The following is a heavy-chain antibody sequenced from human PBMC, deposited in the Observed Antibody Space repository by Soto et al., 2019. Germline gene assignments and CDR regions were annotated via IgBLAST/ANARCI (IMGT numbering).Heavy chain of an antibody. D-gene: IGHD1-26*01. J-gene: IGHJ6*02. Sequence: GGSLRLSCAASGFTFSSYGMHWVRQAPGKGLEWVAVISYDGSNKYYADSVKGRFTISRDNSKNTLYLQMNSLRAEDTAVYCCAKVLIEWELYYYYGMDVWGQGTTVTVSS. CDR1: GFTFSSYG. V-gene: IGHV3-30*18. CDR2: ISYDGSNK. CDR3: AKVLIEWELYYYYGMDV.